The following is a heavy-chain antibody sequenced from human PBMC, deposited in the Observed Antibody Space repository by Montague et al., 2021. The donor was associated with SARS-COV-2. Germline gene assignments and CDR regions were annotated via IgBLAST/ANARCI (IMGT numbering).Heavy chain of an antibody. CDR3: AVELALLRAY. CDR2: IYSGGIT. CDR1: GFTVSSNY. D-gene: IGHD3-16*01. V-gene: IGHV3-53*04. Sequence: SLRLSCAASGFTVSSNYMSWVRQAPGKGLEWVSVIYSGGITYYADPVKGRFAISRHNSKNTLYLQMNSLRAEDTAVYYCAVELALLRAYWGQGTLVTVSS. J-gene: IGHJ4*02.